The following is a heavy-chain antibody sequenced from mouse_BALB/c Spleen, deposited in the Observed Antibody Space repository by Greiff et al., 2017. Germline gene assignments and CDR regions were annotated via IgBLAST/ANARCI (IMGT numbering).Heavy chain of an antibody. J-gene: IGHJ3*01. CDR1: GFAFSSYD. V-gene: IGHV5-12-1*01. CDR2: ISSGGGST. CDR3: ARHEEDTPEGAWFAY. Sequence: DVHLVESGGGLVKPGGSLKLSCAASGFAFSSYDMSWVRQTPEKRLEWVAYISSGGGSTYYPDTVKGRFTISRDNAKNTLYLQMSSLKSEDTAMYYCARHEEDTPEGAWFAYWGQGTLVTVSA.